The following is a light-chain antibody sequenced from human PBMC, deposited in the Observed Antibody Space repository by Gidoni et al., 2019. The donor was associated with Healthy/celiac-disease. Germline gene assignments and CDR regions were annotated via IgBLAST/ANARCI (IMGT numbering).Light chain of an antibody. CDR3: QQRSNWPSYT. Sequence: EIVLTQSPATLSLSPGERATLSCRASQRVSSYLAWYQQKPGQAPRLLIYDASNRATGIPARFSGSGSGTDFTLTISSLEPEDFAVYYCQQRSNWPSYTFXQXTKLXIK. V-gene: IGKV3-11*01. CDR1: QRVSSY. J-gene: IGKJ2*01. CDR2: DAS.